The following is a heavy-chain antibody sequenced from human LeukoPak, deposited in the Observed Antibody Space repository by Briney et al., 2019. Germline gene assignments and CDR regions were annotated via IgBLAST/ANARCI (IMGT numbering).Heavy chain of an antibody. J-gene: IGHJ5*02. D-gene: IGHD3-22*01. V-gene: IGHV1-8*02. Sequence: ASVKVSCKASGGTFSSYAISWVRQAPGQGLEWMGWMNPNSGNTGYAQKFQGRVTMTRNTSISAAYMELSSLRSEDTAVYYCARRYYDSSGFKGVDWFDPWGQGTLVTVSS. CDR2: MNPNSGNT. CDR1: GGTFSSYA. CDR3: ARRYYDSSGFKGVDWFDP.